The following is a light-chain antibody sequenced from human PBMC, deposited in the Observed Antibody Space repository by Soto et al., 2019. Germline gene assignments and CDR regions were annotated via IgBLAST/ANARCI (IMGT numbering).Light chain of an antibody. CDR3: PLYGSSPPT. CDR2: GAS. J-gene: IGKJ5*01. Sequence: SAGARSVSPGEADTLSCRASQSVSSNLAWYQQKPGQAPRLLIYGASTRATGIPDRFSGSGSGTDFTLTISILEPEDFAVYYCPLYGSSPPTFCQGTRPEI. CDR1: QSVSSN. V-gene: IGKV3-20*01.